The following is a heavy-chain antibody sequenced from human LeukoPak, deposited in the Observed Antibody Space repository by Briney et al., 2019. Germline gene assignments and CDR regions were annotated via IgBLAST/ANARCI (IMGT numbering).Heavy chain of an antibody. V-gene: IGHV4-34*01. J-gene: IGHJ4*02. D-gene: IGHD2-15*01. CDR1: GGSISSYY. CDR2: INHSGST. CDR3: ARQGVVVAGFDY. Sequence: SETLSLTCTVSGGSISSYYWSWIRQPPGKGLEWIGEINHSGSTNYNPSLKSRVTISVDTSKNQFSLKLSSVTAADTAVYYCARQGVVVAGFDYWGQGTLVTVSS.